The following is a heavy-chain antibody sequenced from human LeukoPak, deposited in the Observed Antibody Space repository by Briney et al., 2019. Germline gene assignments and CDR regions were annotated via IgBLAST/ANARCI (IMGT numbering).Heavy chain of an antibody. CDR2: IYNSGST. V-gene: IGHV4-39*01. CDR1: GGSIRSNSYY. D-gene: IGHD2-21*01. J-gene: IGHJ4*02. Sequence: PSETLSLTCSVSGGSIRSNSYYWGWIRQPPGKGLEWIGSIYNSGSTYYNPSLESRVTVSVDRTKNQFSLKLTSVTASDTAVYYCARHVASYDFDFWGQGTLVTVSS. CDR3: ARHVASYDFDF.